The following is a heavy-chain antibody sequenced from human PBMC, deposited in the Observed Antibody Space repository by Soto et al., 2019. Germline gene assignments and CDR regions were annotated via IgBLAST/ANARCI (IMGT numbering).Heavy chain of an antibody. CDR1: GFSFNNHW. Sequence: EVQLVESGGGLVQPGGSLRLSCVGSGFSFNNHWVSWVRQAPGEGLEWVANINQEGSAIYYVDSVRGRFTISRDNAKNSLYLQMNSLRVEDTAVYYCVRRGSMCCWGDYWGQGTLVTVSS. J-gene: IGHJ4*02. CDR3: VRRGSMCCWGDY. D-gene: IGHD3-16*01. CDR2: INQEGSAI. V-gene: IGHV3-7*02.